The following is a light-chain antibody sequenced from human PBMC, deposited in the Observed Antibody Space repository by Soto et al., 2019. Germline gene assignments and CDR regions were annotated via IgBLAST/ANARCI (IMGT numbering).Light chain of an antibody. Sequence: EIVLTQSPGTLSLSPGERATLSCRASQSVSSNHLAWYQQKLAQAPRLLIYDASSRATGIPDRFSGSGSGTGFTLTISRLEPEDFAVYDCQQYGSSPGTVGQGTKVDIK. CDR3: QQYGSSPGT. V-gene: IGKV3-20*01. CDR1: QSVSSNH. J-gene: IGKJ1*01. CDR2: DAS.